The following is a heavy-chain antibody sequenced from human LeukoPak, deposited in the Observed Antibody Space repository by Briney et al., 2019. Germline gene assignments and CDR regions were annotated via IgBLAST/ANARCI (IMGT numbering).Heavy chain of an antibody. Sequence: PSETLSLTCTVSGGSLNSYYWSWIRQPPGKGLEWIGYLYYTGSTNYNPSLKSRVTISVDTSKNQFSLKLSSVTAADTAVYYCARGRMTTVVRGAFDIWGQGTMVTVSS. CDR2: LYYTGST. CDR1: GGSLNSYY. J-gene: IGHJ3*02. V-gene: IGHV4-59*12. CDR3: ARGRMTTVVRGAFDI. D-gene: IGHD4-23*01.